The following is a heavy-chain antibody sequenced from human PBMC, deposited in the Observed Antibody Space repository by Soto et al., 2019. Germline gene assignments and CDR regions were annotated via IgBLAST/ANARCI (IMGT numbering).Heavy chain of an antibody. CDR3: ARGAYCSGGSCPYYFDY. J-gene: IGHJ4*02. CDR2: ISSSSSYI. V-gene: IGHV3-21*01. Sequence: GGSLRLSCAASGFTFSSYSMNWVRQAPGKGLEWVSSISSSSSYIYYADSVKGRFTISRDNAKNSLYLQMNSLRAEDTAVYYCARGAYCSGGSCPYYFDYWGQGTLVTVSS. CDR1: GFTFSSYS. D-gene: IGHD2-15*01.